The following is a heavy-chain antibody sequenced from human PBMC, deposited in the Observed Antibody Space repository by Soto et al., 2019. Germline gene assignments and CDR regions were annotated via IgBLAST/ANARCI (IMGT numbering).Heavy chain of an antibody. V-gene: IGHV1-46*03. Sequence: QVQLVQSGAEVKKPGASVKVSCKASGYIFTNYYIHWVRQAPGQGLEWRGIINLSADRTSYAQKFQRRFTVTMDTSTSTVYMELCSLRSEDTAVYYCVRDPSSGYRSFDYWGQGTLVTVSS. CDR2: INLSADRT. CDR1: GYIFTNYY. CDR3: VRDPSSGYRSFDY. J-gene: IGHJ4*02. D-gene: IGHD3-22*01.